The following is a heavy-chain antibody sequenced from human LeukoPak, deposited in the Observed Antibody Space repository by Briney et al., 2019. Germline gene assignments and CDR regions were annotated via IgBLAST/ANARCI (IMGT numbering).Heavy chain of an antibody. D-gene: IGHD2-15*01. CDR1: GGSVNSGTYY. CDR3: ASVNSASAGS. V-gene: IGHV4-61*01. CDR2: IYYSGST. Sequence: SETLSLTCTVSGGSVNSGTYYWSWIRQPPGKGLEYIGYIYYSGSTNYNPSLKSRVTISVDTSKNQFSLKLSSVTAADTAVYYCASVNSASAGSWGQGTLVTVSS. J-gene: IGHJ5*02.